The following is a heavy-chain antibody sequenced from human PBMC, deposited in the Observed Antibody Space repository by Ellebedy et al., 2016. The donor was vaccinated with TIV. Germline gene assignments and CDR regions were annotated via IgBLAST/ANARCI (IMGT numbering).Heavy chain of an antibody. D-gene: IGHD6-19*01. J-gene: IGHJ4*02. V-gene: IGHV3-64D*09. CDR2: ISSNGDKT. CDR1: GLSFSYYG. CDR3: VKVAIRGNGWSYYFDY. Sequence: GESLKISCSASGLSFSYYGMYWVRQAPGRGLEFVSGISSNGDKTHYADSVKERFTISRDNSKTTLSLQMNSLRPEDTAIYHCVKVAIRGNGWSYYFDYWGQGTPVTVSS.